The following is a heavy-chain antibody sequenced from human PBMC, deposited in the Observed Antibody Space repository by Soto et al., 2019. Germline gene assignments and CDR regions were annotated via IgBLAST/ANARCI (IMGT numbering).Heavy chain of an antibody. CDR3: ARSPYYDFWSGYDAYYYGMDV. V-gene: IGHV1-69*13. Sequence: AASVKVSCKASGGTFSSYAISWVRQAPGQGLEWMGGIIPIFGTANYAQKFQGRVTITADESTSTAYMELSSLRSEDTAVYYCARSPYYDFWSGYDAYYYGMDVWGQGTTVTVSS. D-gene: IGHD3-3*01. CDR1: GGTFSSYA. J-gene: IGHJ6*02. CDR2: IIPIFGTA.